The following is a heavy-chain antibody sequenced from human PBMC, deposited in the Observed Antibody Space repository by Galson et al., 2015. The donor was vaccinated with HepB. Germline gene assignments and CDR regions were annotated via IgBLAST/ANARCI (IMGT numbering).Heavy chain of an antibody. CDR2: ISGSGGST. D-gene: IGHD2-2*01. CDR3: AKGWDIVVVPAAIDY. J-gene: IGHJ4*02. V-gene: IGHV3-23*01. Sequence: SLRLSCAASGFTFSSYAMSWVRQAPGKGLEWVSAISGSGGSTYYADSVKGRFTISRDNSKNTLYLQMNSLRAEDTAVYYCAKGWDIVVVPAAIDYWGQGTLVTVSS. CDR1: GFTFSSYA.